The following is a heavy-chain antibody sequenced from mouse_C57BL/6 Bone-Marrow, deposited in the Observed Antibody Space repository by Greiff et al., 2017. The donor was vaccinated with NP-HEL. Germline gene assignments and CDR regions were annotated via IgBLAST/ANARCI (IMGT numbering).Heavy chain of an antibody. D-gene: IGHD1-1*01. J-gene: IGHJ2*01. CDR2: INPYNGGT. V-gene: IGHV1-19*01. Sequence: EVQLQQSGPVLVKPGASVKMSCKASGYTFTDDYMNWVKKSHGKSLEWIGVINPYNGGTSYNQKFKGKATLTVDKSSSTAYMELNSLTSEDAAVYYCARGYGSSGDYWGQGTTLTVSS. CDR3: ARGYGSSGDY. CDR1: GYTFTDDY.